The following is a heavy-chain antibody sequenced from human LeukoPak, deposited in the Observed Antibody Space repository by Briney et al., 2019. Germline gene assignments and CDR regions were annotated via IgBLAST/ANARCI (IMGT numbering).Heavy chain of an antibody. CDR3: ARGGGCSGGSCYGNWFDP. D-gene: IGHD2-15*01. Sequence: ASVKVSCKASGYTFTSYDINWVRQATGQGLEWMGWINPNSGGTNYAQKFQGRVTMTRDTSISTAYMELSRLRSDDTAVYYCARGGGCSGGSCYGNWFDPWGQGTLVTVSS. V-gene: IGHV1-2*02. J-gene: IGHJ5*02. CDR1: GYTFTSYD. CDR2: INPNSGGT.